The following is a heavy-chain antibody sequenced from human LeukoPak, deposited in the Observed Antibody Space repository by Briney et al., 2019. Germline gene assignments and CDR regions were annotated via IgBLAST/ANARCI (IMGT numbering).Heavy chain of an antibody. CDR3: ARLYPFDY. V-gene: IGHV4-34*01. CDR1: GGSFSGYY. D-gene: IGHD2-2*01. CDR2: INHSGST. J-gene: IGHJ4*02. Sequence: SETLSLTCAVYGGSFSGYYWSWIRQPPGKGLEWIGEINHSGSTNYNPSLKGRVTISVDTSKNQFSLKLSSVTAADTAVYYCARLYPFDYWGQGTLVTVSS.